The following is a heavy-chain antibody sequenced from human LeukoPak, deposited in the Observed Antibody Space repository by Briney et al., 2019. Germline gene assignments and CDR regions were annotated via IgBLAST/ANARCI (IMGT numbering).Heavy chain of an antibody. CDR2: IYYRGST. CDR3: ASESLYDGSGSY. CDR1: GGSLSSSSFS. Sequence: PSETLSLTCNVSGGSLSSSSFSWGWIRQPPGNGLEWIGSIYYRGSTYYNSSLEGRVTISGDTSKNQFSLKLSSVTAADTAVYHCASESLYDGSGSYWGQGTLVTVSS. V-gene: IGHV4-39*01. J-gene: IGHJ4*02. D-gene: IGHD3-22*01.